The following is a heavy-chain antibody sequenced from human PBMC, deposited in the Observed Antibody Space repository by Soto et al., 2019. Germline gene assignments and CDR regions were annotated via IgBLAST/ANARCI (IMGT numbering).Heavy chain of an antibody. Sequence: GGSLRLSCAASGFTLSAYWMTWVRQAPGKGLEWVANIKQDGSEKYYVDSVKGRFTISRDNAKNSLYLQMNSLRAEDTAVYYCARCLQYNWFDPWGQGTLVTVSS. CDR3: ARCLQYNWFDP. CDR2: IKQDGSEK. V-gene: IGHV3-7*01. D-gene: IGHD4-4*01. J-gene: IGHJ5*02. CDR1: GFTLSAYW.